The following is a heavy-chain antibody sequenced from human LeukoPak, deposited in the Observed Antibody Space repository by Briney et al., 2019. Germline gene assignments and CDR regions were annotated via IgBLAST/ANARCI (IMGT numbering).Heavy chain of an antibody. V-gene: IGHV3-21*01. CDR3: ASADYYGSGSHYTFRGFDY. CDR1: GFAFSSYS. J-gene: IGHJ4*02. Sequence: GGSLRLSCAASGFAFSSYSMHWVRQAPGKGLEWVSSMTSVTYIYYAASVKGRFTISRDNAKNSLYLQMNNLRVEDTAVYYCASADYYGSGSHYTFRGFDYWGQGTLVTVSS. CDR2: MTSVTYI. D-gene: IGHD3-10*01.